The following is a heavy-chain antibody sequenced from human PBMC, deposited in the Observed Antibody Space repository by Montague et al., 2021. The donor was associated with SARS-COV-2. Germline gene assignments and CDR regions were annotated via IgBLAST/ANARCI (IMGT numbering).Heavy chain of an antibody. D-gene: IGHD3-10*01. CDR3: ASSYGSGYYGFAY. CDR2: INHSGST. V-gene: IGHV4-34*01. CDR1: GGSFSGYY. Sequence: SETLSLTCAVYGGSFSGYYWSWIRQSPGKGLEWIGEINHSGSTTYNPSLKSRVTVSVDTSKSQFSLNLNSLTVADTAVYYCASSYGSGYYGFAYWGQGIPVTVSS. J-gene: IGHJ4*02.